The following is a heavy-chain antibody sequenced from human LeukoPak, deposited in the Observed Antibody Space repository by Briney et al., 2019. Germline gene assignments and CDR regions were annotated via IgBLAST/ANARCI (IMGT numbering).Heavy chain of an antibody. CDR3: ARALGYSGYDFWVGYYYYMDV. D-gene: IGHD5-12*01. J-gene: IGHJ6*03. Sequence: ASVKVSCKASGYTFTGYYMHWVRQAPGQGLEWMGWINPNSGGTNYAQKFQGRVTMTRDTSISTAYMELSRLRSDDTAVYYCARALGYSGYDFWVGYYYYMDVWGKGTTVTVSS. V-gene: IGHV1-2*02. CDR1: GYTFTGYY. CDR2: INPNSGGT.